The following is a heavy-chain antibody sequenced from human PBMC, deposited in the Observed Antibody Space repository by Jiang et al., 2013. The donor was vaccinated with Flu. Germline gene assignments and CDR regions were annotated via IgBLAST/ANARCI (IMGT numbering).Heavy chain of an antibody. Sequence: GLVKPSETLSLTCTVSGGSISSRSHYWDWTRQPPGKGLEWIGSIYYSGSTYYNPSLKSRVTISVDTSKNQFSLKLSSVTAADTAVYYCARRATGGYWYFDLWGRGTLVTVSS. CDR1: GGSISSRSHY. CDR3: ARRATGGYWYFDL. CDR2: IYYSGST. J-gene: IGHJ2*01. V-gene: IGHV4-39*01. D-gene: IGHD7-27*01.